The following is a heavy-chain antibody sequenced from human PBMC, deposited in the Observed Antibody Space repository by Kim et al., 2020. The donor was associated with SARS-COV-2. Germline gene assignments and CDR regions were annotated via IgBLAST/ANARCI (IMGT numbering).Heavy chain of an antibody. D-gene: IGHD2-15*01. CDR1: GGSISSYY. V-gene: IGHV4-59*08. CDR2: IYYSGST. CDR3: ARRRVYCSGGSCYLEDAFDI. Sequence: SETLSLTCTVSGGSISSYYWSWIRQPPGKGLEWIGYIYYSGSTNYNPSLKSRVTISVDTSKNQFSLKLSSVTAADTAVYYCARRRVYCSGGSCYLEDAFDIWGQGTMVTVSS. J-gene: IGHJ3*02.